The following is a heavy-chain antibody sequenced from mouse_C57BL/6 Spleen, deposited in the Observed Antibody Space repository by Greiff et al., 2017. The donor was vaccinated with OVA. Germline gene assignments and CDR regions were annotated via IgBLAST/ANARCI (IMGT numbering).Heavy chain of an antibody. CDR3: ARDEGLYAMDY. J-gene: IGHJ4*01. V-gene: IGHV1-82*01. D-gene: IGHD2-13*01. Sequence: VKLQESGPELVKPGASVKISCKASGYAFSSSWMNWVKQRPGKGLEWIGRIYPGDGDTNYNGKFKGKATLTADKSSSTAYMQLSSLTSEDSAVYFCARDEGLYAMDYWGQGTSVTVSS. CDR2: IYPGDGDT. CDR1: GYAFSSSW.